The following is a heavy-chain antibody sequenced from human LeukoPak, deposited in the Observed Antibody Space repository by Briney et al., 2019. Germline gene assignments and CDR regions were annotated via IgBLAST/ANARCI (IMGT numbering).Heavy chain of an antibody. J-gene: IGHJ4*02. V-gene: IGHV4-39*07. CDR2: IYYSGST. CDR1: GGSISSSSYY. Sequence: SETLSLTCTVSGGSISSSSYYWGWIRQPPGTGLEWIGSIYYSGSTYYNPSLKSRVTISVDTSKNQFSLKLSSVTAADTAVYYCARDLYSSGWNILDYWGQGTLVTVSS. CDR3: ARDLYSSGWNILDY. D-gene: IGHD6-19*01.